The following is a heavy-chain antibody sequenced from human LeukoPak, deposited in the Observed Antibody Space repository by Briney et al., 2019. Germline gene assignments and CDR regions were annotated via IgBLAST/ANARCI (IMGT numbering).Heavy chain of an antibody. CDR3: ARHEGQLLFPHFDY. Sequence: SETLSLTCTVSGGSISSYYWSWIRQPPGKGLEWIGSIYYSGSTYYNPSLKSRVTISVDTSKNQFSLKLSSVTAADTAVYYCARHEGQLLFPHFDYWGQGTLVTVSS. CDR2: IYYSGST. CDR1: GGSISSYY. D-gene: IGHD2-2*01. J-gene: IGHJ4*02. V-gene: IGHV4-39*01.